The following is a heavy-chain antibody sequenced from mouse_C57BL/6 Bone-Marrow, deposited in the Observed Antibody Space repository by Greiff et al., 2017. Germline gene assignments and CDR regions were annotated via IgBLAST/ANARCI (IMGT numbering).Heavy chain of an antibody. V-gene: IGHV1-39*01. CDR2: INPNYGTT. CDR3: ARGYDYDYAMDY. Sequence: VQLKESGPELVKPGASVKISCKASGYSFTDYNMNWVKQSNGKSLEWIGVINPNYGTTSYHQKFKGKATLTVDQSSSTAYMQLNSLTSEDSAVYYCARGYDYDYAMDYWGQGTSVTVSS. J-gene: IGHJ4*01. CDR1: GYSFTDYN. D-gene: IGHD2-4*01.